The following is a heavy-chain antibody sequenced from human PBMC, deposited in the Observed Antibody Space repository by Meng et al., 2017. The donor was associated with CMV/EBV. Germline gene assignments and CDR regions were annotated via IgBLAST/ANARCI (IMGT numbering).Heavy chain of an antibody. CDR1: GFTFSSYS. CDR3: ARVCNTSPYYDFWSGYFSADVYGMDV. J-gene: IGHJ6*02. Sequence: GGSLRLSCAASGFTFSSYSMNWVRQAPGKGLEWVSSISSSSSYIYYADSVKGRFTISRDNAKNSLYLQMNSLRAEDTAVYYCARVCNTSPYYDFWSGYFSADVYGMDVWGQGTTVTASS. CDR2: ISSSSSYI. V-gene: IGHV3-21*01. D-gene: IGHD3-3*01.